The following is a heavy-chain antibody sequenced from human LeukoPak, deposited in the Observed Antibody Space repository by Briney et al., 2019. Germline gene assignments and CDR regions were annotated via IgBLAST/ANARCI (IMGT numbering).Heavy chain of an antibody. CDR1: GGSISSYY. CDR3: ARLTDYSSSLPD. D-gene: IGHD6-13*01. V-gene: IGHV4-59*08. Sequence: SETLSLTCTVSGGSISSYYWSWIRQPPGKGLEWIGYIYYSGSTNYNPSLKSRVTISVDTSKNQFSLKLSSVTAADTAVYYCARLTDYSSSLPDWGQGTLVTVSS. CDR2: IYYSGST. J-gene: IGHJ4*02.